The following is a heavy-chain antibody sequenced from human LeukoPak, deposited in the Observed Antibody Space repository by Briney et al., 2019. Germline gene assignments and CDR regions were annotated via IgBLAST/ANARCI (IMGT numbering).Heavy chain of an antibody. CDR2: IRSKAYGETA. D-gene: IGHD1-26*01. CDR1: GFTFGDYA. V-gene: IGHV3-49*03. CDR3: AREWELDPYSSQYGMDV. J-gene: IGHJ6*02. Sequence: QSGRSLRLSCTASGFTFGDYAMSWIRQAPGKGLEWVGFIRSKAYGETADYAASVKGRFTISRDNSKNTLYLQMNSLRAEDTAVYYCAREWELDPYSSQYGMDVWGQGTTVTVSS.